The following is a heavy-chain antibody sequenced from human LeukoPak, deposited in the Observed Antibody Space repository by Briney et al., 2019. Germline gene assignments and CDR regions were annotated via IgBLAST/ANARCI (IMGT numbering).Heavy chain of an antibody. D-gene: IGHD3-22*01. V-gene: IGHV3-21*01. J-gene: IGHJ4*02. CDR3: ARDSARSLPSSGYSDFDY. CDR2: ISSSGSYK. Sequence: RAGGSLRLSCATSGFTFSRSSMTWVRQAPGKGLEWVSSISSSGSYKYYADSLKGRFTISRDNADNSLYLQMSNLRAEDTAMYYCARDSARSLPSSGYSDFDYWGQGTLVTVSS. CDR1: GFTFSRSS.